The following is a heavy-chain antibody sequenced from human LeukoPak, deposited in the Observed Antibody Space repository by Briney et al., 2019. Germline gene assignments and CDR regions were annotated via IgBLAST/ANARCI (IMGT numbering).Heavy chain of an antibody. CDR3: GVGRRDGYKFPFDY. CDR1: GHTFSSHD. V-gene: IGHV3-13*01. Sequence: GGSLRLSCVVSGHTFSSHDLPWVRHSTGKGLEWVSAIGTADDTYYSASVKGRFTISRDIGKNSFSLQMNRLSAGDTGLYHCGVGRRDGYKFPFDYRGQGNLGTPSP. CDR2: IGTADDT. J-gene: IGHJ4*02. D-gene: IGHD5-24*01.